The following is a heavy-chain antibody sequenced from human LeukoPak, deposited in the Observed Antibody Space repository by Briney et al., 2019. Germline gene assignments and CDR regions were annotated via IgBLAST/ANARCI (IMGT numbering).Heavy chain of an antibody. CDR1: GYTFTNYY. CDR2: IHPSGGST. J-gene: IGHJ5*02. D-gene: IGHD2-2*01. CDR3: ARVSTTSSLADP. Sequence: ASVKVSCKASGYTFTNYYLHWVRQAPGQGLEWMGIIHPSGGSTAYAQKFQGRVTMTRDTSTSTVYMELSSLRSEDTAVYYCARVSTTSSLADPWGQGTLVTVS. V-gene: IGHV1-46*01.